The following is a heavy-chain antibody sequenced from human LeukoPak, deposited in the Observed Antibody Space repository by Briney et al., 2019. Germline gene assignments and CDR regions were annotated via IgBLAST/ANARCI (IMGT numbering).Heavy chain of an antibody. J-gene: IGHJ4*02. D-gene: IGHD4-17*01. V-gene: IGHV3-23*01. Sequence: PGGSLRLSCAASGFTFSSYAMGWVRQAPGKGLEWVSAISGSGGSTYYADSVKGRFTISRDNSKNTLSLQMNSLRAEDTAVYYCAKNFYGDYNVAFDYWGQGTLVTVSS. CDR3: AKNFYGDYNVAFDY. CDR2: ISGSGGST. CDR1: GFTFSSYA.